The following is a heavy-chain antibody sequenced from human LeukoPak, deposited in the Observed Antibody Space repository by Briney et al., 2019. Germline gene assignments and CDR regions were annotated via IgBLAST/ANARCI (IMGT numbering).Heavy chain of an antibody. CDR3: ARESTGSSWYDDY. D-gene: IGHD6-13*01. J-gene: IGHJ4*02. V-gene: IGHV4-59*12. CDR1: GGSIINYW. CDR2: RHSSGTT. Sequence: SETLSLTCTVSGGSIINYWWAWIRQPPGKGLQWIGYRHSSGTTSYNLSLESRVTISIDTSRNQFSLKLSSVTAADTAVYYCARESTGSSWYDDYWGQGTLVTVSS.